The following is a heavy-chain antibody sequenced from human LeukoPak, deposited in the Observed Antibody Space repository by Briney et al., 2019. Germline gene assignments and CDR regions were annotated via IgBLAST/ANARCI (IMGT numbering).Heavy chain of an antibody. V-gene: IGHV3-23*01. J-gene: IGHJ4*02. Sequence: GGSLRLSCAASGCTFSNSAIIWVRQAPGKGLEWVSGISGSGGNTYYADSVKGRFTISRDNSNNTLYLQMNSLRAEDTAVYYCARHSRGRWYVFDYWGQGTLVTVSS. CDR1: GCTFSNSA. CDR2: ISGSGGNT. CDR3: ARHSRGRWYVFDY. D-gene: IGHD2-15*01.